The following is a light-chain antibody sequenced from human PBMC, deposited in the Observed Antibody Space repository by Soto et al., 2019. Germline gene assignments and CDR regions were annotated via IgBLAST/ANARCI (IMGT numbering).Light chain of an antibody. Sequence: EIVLTQYPDTLSLSPGERVTLSCRASKSFSRSYLAWYQQKPGQAPRLLIYGASNRATGIPARFSGSGSGTDFTLTISSLEPEDFAVYYCQQRSNWPPITFGQGTRLAI. CDR3: QQRSNWPPIT. CDR1: KSFSRSY. CDR2: GAS. V-gene: IGKV3-11*01. J-gene: IGKJ5*01.